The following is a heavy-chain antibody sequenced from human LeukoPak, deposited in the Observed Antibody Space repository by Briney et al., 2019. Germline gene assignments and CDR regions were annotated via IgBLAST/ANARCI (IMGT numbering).Heavy chain of an antibody. CDR3: AREPHSSSWYRGLDY. CDR1: GYTFTGYY. D-gene: IGHD6-13*01. CDR2: INPNSGNT. Sequence: ASVKVSCKASGYTFTGYYMHWVRQAPGQGLEWMGWINPNSGNTNYAQKLQGRVTMTTDTSTSTAYMELRSLRSDDTAVYYCAREPHSSSWYRGLDYWGQGTLVTVSS. V-gene: IGHV1-18*04. J-gene: IGHJ4*02.